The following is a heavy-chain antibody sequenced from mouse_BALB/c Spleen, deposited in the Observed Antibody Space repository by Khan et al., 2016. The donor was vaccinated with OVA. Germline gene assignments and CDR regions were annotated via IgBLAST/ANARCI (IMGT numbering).Heavy chain of an antibody. D-gene: IGHD3-3*01. V-gene: IGHV3-2*02. Sequence: EVQLQESGPGLVKPSQSLSLTCTVTGYSITSDYAWNWIRQFPGNKLEWMGYISYSGSTSYNPSLKSRISITRDTSKNQFFLQLNSVTTEDTATYYYDRSPPVGDLWFAYWGQGTLVTGSA. J-gene: IGHJ3*01. CDR2: ISYSGST. CDR1: GYSITSDYA. CDR3: DRSPPVGDLWFAY.